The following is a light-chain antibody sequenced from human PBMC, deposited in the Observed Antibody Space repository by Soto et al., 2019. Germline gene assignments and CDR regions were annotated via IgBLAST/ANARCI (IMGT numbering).Light chain of an antibody. J-gene: IGKJ2*01. CDR2: WAS. V-gene: IGKV4-1*01. CDR1: QSVIHTSNNKSY. Sequence: DIVMTQSPDSLAVSLGERATINCKSSQSVIHTSNNKSYLAWYQQKAGQPPELLLYWASARESGVPDRFIGSGSGTDFTLTISILQAEDMAVYYCQQYYSTPRTFGQGTKVEI. CDR3: QQYYSTPRT.